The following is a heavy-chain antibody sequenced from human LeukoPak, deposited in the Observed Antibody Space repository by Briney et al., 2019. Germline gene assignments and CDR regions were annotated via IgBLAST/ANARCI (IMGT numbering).Heavy chain of an antibody. D-gene: IGHD2/OR15-2a*01. CDR3: AGHHPRNTVDF. V-gene: IGHV4-59*08. CDR2: ISEIGSI. Sequence: SETLSLTCTVSGGSISSYYWGWIRQPPGKGLEWIAYISEIGSINYNPSLKSQVTISLDTSKNQFSLKLSSVTAADTAVYYCAGHHPRNTVDFWGQGTLVTVSS. CDR1: GGSISSYY. J-gene: IGHJ4*02.